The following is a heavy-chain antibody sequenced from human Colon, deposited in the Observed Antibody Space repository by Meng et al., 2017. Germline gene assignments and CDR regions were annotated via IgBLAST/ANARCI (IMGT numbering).Heavy chain of an antibody. CDR3: ARTIIYCSSTSCYAYYFDY. D-gene: IGHD2-2*01. V-gene: IGHV1-3*01. CDR2: INAGNGNT. CDR1: GYTFTSYA. Sequence: ASVKVSCKASGYTFTSYAMHWVRQAPGQRLEWMGWINAGNGNTKYSQKFQGRVTITRDTSASTAYMELSSLRSEDTAVYYCARTIIYCSSTSCYAYYFDYWGQGTRVTGYS. J-gene: IGHJ4*02.